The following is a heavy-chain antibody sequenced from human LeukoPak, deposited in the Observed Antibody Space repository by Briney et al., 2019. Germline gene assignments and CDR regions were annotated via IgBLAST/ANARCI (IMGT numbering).Heavy chain of an antibody. Sequence: PGGSLRLSCAASGFTFSSYWMSWVRQAPGKGLEWVANIRQDGSDKYYVDSVKGRFTISRDNSENTLFLQMNSLRVEDSALYYCARGDDGRSLDYWGQGTRVTVSS. CDR1: GFTFSSYW. CDR3: ARGDDGRSLDY. D-gene: IGHD1-1*01. V-gene: IGHV3-7*01. J-gene: IGHJ4*02. CDR2: IRQDGSDK.